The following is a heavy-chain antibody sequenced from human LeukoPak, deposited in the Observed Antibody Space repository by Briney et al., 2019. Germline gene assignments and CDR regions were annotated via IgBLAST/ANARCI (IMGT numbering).Heavy chain of an antibody. V-gene: IGHV4-38-2*02. Sequence: SETLSLTCTVSGYSISSGYYWSWIRQPPGKGLEWIGEINHSGSTNYNPSLKSRVTISVDTSKNQFSLKLSSVTAADTAVYYCARTFTVTTAFDYWGQGTLVTVSS. CDR3: ARTFTVTTAFDY. CDR2: INHSGST. D-gene: IGHD4-17*01. CDR1: GYSISSGYY. J-gene: IGHJ4*02.